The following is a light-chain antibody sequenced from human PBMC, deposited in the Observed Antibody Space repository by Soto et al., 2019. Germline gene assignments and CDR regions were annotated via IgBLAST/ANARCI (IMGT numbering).Light chain of an antibody. J-gene: IGKJ1*01. CDR3: MQALQTPRT. CDR2: LGS. V-gene: IGKV2-28*01. Sequence: DIVMTQSPLSLPVTPGEPASISCRSGQSLLHSNGYTYLDWYLQKPGQSPQLLIYLGSNRASGVPDRFSGSGSGTDFTLKINRVEAEDVGVYYCMQALQTPRTFGQGTKVEIK. CDR1: QSLLHSNGYTY.